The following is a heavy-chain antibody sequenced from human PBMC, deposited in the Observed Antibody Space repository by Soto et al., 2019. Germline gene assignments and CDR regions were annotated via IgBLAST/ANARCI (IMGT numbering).Heavy chain of an antibody. Sequence: ASVKVSCKASGYTFTSYYMHWVRQAPGQGLEWMGIINPSGGSTSYAQKFQGRVTMTRDTSTSTVYMELSSLRSEDTAVYYCAREALSSTALDAFDIWGQGTMVTVSS. CDR2: INPSGGST. V-gene: IGHV1-46*01. J-gene: IGHJ3*02. CDR1: GYTFTSYY. D-gene: IGHD5-18*01. CDR3: AREALSSTALDAFDI.